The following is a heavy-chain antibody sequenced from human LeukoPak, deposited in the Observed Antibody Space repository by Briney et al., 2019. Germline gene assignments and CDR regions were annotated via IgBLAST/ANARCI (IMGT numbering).Heavy chain of an antibody. J-gene: IGHJ4*02. CDR3: ARHVAGETVDY. CDR2: IYYSGST. D-gene: IGHD2-21*01. Sequence: SETLSLTCTVSGGSISSSSYYWGWIRQPPWKGLEWIGGIYYSGSTYYNPSLKSRATISVDTSKNQFSLKLSSVTAADTAVYYCARHVAGETVDYWGQGTLVTVSS. V-gene: IGHV4-39*01. CDR1: GGSISSSSYY.